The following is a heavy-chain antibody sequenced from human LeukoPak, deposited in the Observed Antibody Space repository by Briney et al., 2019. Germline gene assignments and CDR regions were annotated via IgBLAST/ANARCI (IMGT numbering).Heavy chain of an antibody. D-gene: IGHD3-10*01. V-gene: IGHV3-48*01. J-gene: IGHJ4*02. CDR1: GFTFSSYE. CDR3: ARDLLLWFGELWEPFDY. Sequence: GGSLRLSXAASGFTFSSYEMNWVRQAPGKGLEWVSYISSSSSTIYYADSVKGRFTISRGNAKNSLYLQMNSLRAEDTAVYYCARDLLLWFGELWEPFDYWGQGNLVTVSS. CDR2: ISSSSSTI.